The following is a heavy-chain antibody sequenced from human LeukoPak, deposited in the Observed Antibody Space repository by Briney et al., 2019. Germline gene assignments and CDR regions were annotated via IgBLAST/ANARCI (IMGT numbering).Heavy chain of an antibody. CDR2: INPSGGST. V-gene: IGHV1-46*01. Sequence: ASVKVSCKASGYTFTSYYMHWVRQAPGQGLEWMGIINPSGGSTSYAQKFQGRVTMTRDTSTSTVYMELSSLRSEDTAVYYCARDRLETTPYYYYYYMDVWGKGTTVTVSS. J-gene: IGHJ6*03. D-gene: IGHD1-7*01. CDR3: ARDRLETTPYYYYYYMDV. CDR1: GYTFTSYY.